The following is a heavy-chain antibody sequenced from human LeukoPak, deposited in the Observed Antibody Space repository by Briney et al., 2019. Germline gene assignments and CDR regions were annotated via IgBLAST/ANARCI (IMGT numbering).Heavy chain of an antibody. V-gene: IGHV3-33*08. CDR2: IWYDGSNK. J-gene: IGHJ6*02. CDR1: GFTFSSYS. CDR3: ARSSGMSSSWLIYYYYYGMDV. Sequence: GGSLRLSCAASGFTFSSYSMNWVRQAPGKGLEWVAVIWYDGSNKYYADSVKGRFTISRDNSKNTLYLQMNSLRAEDTAVYYCARSSGMSSSWLIYYYYYGMDVWGQGTTVTVSS. D-gene: IGHD6-13*01.